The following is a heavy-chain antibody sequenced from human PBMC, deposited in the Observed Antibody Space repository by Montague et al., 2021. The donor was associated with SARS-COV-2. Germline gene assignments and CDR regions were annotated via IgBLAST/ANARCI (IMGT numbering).Heavy chain of an antibody. V-gene: IGHV4-4*02. D-gene: IGHD3/OR15-3a*01. Sequence: SETLSLTCTVSGGSIESGNWWSWVRQTPGKGLEWIGEILHTESTNFNPSLKTRVAMSVDKSRNQYPLKLTSLTAADTAVYYCATGINYYDFLALQSWGQGALVIVSS. CDR2: ILHTEST. CDR3: ATGINYYDFLALQS. CDR1: GGSIESGNW. J-gene: IGHJ4*02.